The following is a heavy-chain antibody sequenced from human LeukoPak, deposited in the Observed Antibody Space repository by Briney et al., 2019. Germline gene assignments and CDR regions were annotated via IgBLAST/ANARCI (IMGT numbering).Heavy chain of an antibody. CDR2: INHSGST. CDR3: ARGLRTFFGVAPLGY. V-gene: IGHV4-34*01. D-gene: IGHD3-3*01. CDR1: SGSFSGYY. Sequence: PSETLSLTCAVYSGSFSGYYWSWIRQPPGKGLEWIGEINHSGSTNYNPSLKSRVTISVDTSKNQFSLKLSSVTAADTAVYYCARGLRTFFGVAPLGYWGQGTLVTVSS. J-gene: IGHJ4*02.